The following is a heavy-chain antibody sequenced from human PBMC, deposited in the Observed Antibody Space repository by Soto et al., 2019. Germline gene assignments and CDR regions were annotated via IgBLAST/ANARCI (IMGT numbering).Heavy chain of an antibody. CDR2: INPKSGGT. D-gene: IGHD3-3*01. Sequence: ASVKVSCKASGYSFSDYHIYWVRQAPGQGLEWLGRINPKSGGTSTAQKFQGRVTITRDTSFSTTYMELSRLRSEDTAVYYCARGYDFWSGPKGPSGMDVWGQGTTVTVSS. CDR1: GYSFSDYH. J-gene: IGHJ6*02. V-gene: IGHV1-2*06. CDR3: ARGYDFWSGPKGPSGMDV.